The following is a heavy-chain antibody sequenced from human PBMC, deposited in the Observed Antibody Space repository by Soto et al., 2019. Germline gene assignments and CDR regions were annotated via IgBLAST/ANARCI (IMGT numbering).Heavy chain of an antibody. J-gene: IGHJ4*02. CDR1: GGSFSGYY. Sequence: QVQLQQWGAGLLKPSETLSLTCAVYGGSFSGYYWTWIRQPPGTGLEWIGEINHSGSTNYNPSLKSRLTISVDTSRNQFSLKLTPVTAADTAVYYCARDKITGLFDYWGQGTLVTVSS. CDR3: ARDKITGLFDY. D-gene: IGHD2-8*02. CDR2: INHSGST. V-gene: IGHV4-34*01.